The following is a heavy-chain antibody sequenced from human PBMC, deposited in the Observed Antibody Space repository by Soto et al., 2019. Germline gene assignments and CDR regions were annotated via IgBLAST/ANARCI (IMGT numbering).Heavy chain of an antibody. J-gene: IGHJ6*02. CDR3: ARVEDFWSGIYYYYGMDV. V-gene: IGHV3-9*01. Sequence: PGGSLRLSCAASGFTFDDYAMHWVRQAPGKGLEWVSGISWNSGSIGYADSVKGRFTISRDNAKNSLYLQMNSLRAEDTAVYYCARVEDFWSGIYYYYGMDVWGQGTTVTVSS. CDR1: GFTFDDYA. D-gene: IGHD3-3*01. CDR2: ISWNSGSI.